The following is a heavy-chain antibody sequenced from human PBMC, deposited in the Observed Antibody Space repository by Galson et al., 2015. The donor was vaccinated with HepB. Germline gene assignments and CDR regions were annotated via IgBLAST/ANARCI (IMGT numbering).Heavy chain of an antibody. V-gene: IGHV2-5*02. J-gene: IGHJ4*02. CDR1: GFSLSTTGVG. CDR2: IYWDDDK. Sequence: PALVKPTQTLTLTCTFSGFSLSTTGVGVGWIRQPPGKTLEWLTLIYWDDDKRYSPSLENRFTVTKDTSKNQVVLTVTNVDPVDTATYFCAHTRYYGSFDYWGQGALVIVSS. D-gene: IGHD3-10*01. CDR3: AHTRYYGSFDY.